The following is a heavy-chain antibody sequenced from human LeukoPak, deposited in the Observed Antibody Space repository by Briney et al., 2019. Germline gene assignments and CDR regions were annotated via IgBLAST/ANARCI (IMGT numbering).Heavy chain of an antibody. J-gene: IGHJ4*02. CDR2: IYSGGST. V-gene: IGHV3-66*02. D-gene: IGHD5-18*01. CDR1: GFTFDDYG. CDR3: VRVGYSYGYGDWNHFDY. Sequence: GGSLRLSCAASGFTFDDYGMSWVRQAPGKGLEWVSIIYSGGSTYYADSVKGRFTISRDNSKNTLYLQMNSLRAEDTAVYFCVRVGYSYGYGDWNHFDYWGQGTLVTVSS.